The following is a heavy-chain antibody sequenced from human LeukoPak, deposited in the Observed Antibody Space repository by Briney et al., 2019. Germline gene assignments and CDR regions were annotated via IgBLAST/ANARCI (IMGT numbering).Heavy chain of an antibody. J-gene: IGHJ1*01. D-gene: IGHD4-17*01. V-gene: IGHV4-39*07. CDR1: GGSISSSDYY. Sequence: SETLSLTCIVSGGSISSSDYYWGWIRQPPGKGLEWIGSIYYSGSTYYNPSLKSRVTISVDTSKNQFSLKLSSVTAADTAVYYCARGGDDYGDYVGRGRSSEYFQHWGQGTLVTVSS. CDR2: IYYSGST. CDR3: ARGGDDYGDYVGRGRSSEYFQH.